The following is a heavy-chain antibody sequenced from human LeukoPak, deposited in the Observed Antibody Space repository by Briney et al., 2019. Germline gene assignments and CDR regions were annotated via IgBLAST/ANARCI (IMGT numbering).Heavy chain of an antibody. D-gene: IGHD2-2*01. CDR1: GFTFSSYG. CDR2: IWYDGSNK. Sequence: GGSLRLSCAASGFTFSSYGMHWVRQAPGKGLEWVAVIWYDGSNKYYADSVKGRFTISRDNSKNTLYLQMNSLRAEDTAVYYCAKDLGIVVVPAAKNAFDIWGQGTMVTVSS. CDR3: AKDLGIVVVPAAKNAFDI. V-gene: IGHV3-30*02. J-gene: IGHJ3*02.